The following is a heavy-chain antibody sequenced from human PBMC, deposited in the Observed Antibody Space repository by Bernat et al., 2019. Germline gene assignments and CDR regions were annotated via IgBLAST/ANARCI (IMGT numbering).Heavy chain of an antibody. Sequence: QVQLVQSGAEVKKPGASVKVSCKASGYTFTSYAMHWVRQAPGQRLEWMGWINAGNGNTKYSQKFQGRVIITRDTSTSTVYMELSSLRSEDTAVYYCARVGRQLWYSYYFDYWGQGTLVTVSS. CDR3: ARVGRQLWYSYYFDY. CDR1: GYTFTSYA. CDR2: INAGNGNT. V-gene: IGHV1-3*01. J-gene: IGHJ4*02. D-gene: IGHD5-18*01.